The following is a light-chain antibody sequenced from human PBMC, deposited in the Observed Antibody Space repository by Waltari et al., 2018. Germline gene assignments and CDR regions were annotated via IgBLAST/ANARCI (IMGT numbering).Light chain of an antibody. CDR3: QQYDNWLGT. CDR2: GAS. V-gene: IGKV3-15*01. J-gene: IGKJ1*01. Sequence: EIVMTQSPASLRVFPGERATPSCRASQSIRSNLAWYQLKPDQAPRRLIYGASTRATGIPARFSGRGSGTQFTLTISSLQSEDFAVYFCQQYDNWLGTFGQGTKVEI. CDR1: QSIRSN.